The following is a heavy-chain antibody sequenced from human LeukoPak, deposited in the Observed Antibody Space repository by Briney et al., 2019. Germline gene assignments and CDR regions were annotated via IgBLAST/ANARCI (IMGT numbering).Heavy chain of an antibody. D-gene: IGHD2-2*01. V-gene: IGHV3-7*01. Sequence: GGSLRLSCTASGFTFSSYRMNWVRQAPGKGLEWVANIKQDGSERYYVDSVKGRFTISRDNAKNSLYLHMNSLRAEDTALYYCARDPPDCSSATCSAGGPDNYWGQGTLVTVSS. CDR2: IKQDGSER. CDR3: ARDPPDCSSATCSAGGPDNY. J-gene: IGHJ4*02. CDR1: GFTFSSYR.